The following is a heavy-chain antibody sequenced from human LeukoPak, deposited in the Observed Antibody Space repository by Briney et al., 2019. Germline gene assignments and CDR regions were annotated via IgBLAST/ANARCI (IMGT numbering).Heavy chain of an antibody. Sequence: ETLSLTCAVYGGSFSGYYWSWIRQPPGKGLEWIGYIYYSGSTNYNPSLKSRVTISVDTSKNQFSLKLSSVTAADTAVYYCARGDPQYYYDSMYNWFDPWGQGALVTVSS. CDR2: IYYSGST. V-gene: IGHV4-59*01. CDR3: ARGDPQYYYDSMYNWFDP. CDR1: GGSFSGYY. J-gene: IGHJ5*02. D-gene: IGHD3-22*01.